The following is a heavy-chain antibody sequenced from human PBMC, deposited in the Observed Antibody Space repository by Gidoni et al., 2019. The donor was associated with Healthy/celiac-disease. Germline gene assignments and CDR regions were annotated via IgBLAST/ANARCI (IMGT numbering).Heavy chain of an antibody. CDR3: ARDSPYVAPSQYNWFDP. J-gene: IGHJ5*02. D-gene: IGHD3-16*01. V-gene: IGHV1-18*04. Sequence: QVQLVQSGAEVKKPGASVKVSCKASGYTFTSYGISWVRQAPGQGLEWMGWISAYNGNTNYAQKLQSRVTMTTDTSTSTAYMELRSLRSDDTAVYYCARDSPYVAPSQYNWFDPWGQGTLVTVSS. CDR1: GYTFTSYG. CDR2: ISAYNGNT.